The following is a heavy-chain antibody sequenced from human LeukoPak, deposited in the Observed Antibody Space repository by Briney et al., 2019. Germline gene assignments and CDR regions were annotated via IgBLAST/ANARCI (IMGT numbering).Heavy chain of an antibody. CDR3: ARLPYQGSSLDY. CDR1: GGSINNYY. CDR2: IFYSGNT. J-gene: IGHJ4*02. V-gene: IGHV4-59*01. Sequence: SETLSLTCTVSGGSINNYYWSWIRHPPGKGLEWIGYIFYSGNTNYSPSLKSRVTISIDTSKNQFSLKLSSVTAADTAVYFCARLPYQGSSLDYWGQGTLVTVSS.